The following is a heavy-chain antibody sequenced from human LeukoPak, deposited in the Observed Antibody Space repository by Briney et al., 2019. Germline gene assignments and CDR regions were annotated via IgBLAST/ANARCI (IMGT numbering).Heavy chain of an antibody. V-gene: IGHV1-2*02. Sequence: ASVTVSCKASGYTFSVYYVHWVRQAPGQGLQWMGWINPNSGDTNYAQKFQGRVTMTRDTSISTAYMELSRLTSDDTAVYYCAREITGMIGPTDYWGQGTLVTVSS. CDR2: INPNSGDT. J-gene: IGHJ4*02. CDR1: GYTFSVYY. D-gene: IGHD1-20*01. CDR3: AREITGMIGPTDY.